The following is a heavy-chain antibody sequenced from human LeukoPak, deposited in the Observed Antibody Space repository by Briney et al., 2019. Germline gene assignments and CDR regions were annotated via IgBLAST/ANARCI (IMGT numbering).Heavy chain of an antibody. J-gene: IGHJ4*02. V-gene: IGHV1-2*02. CDR2: INPNSGGT. D-gene: IGHD3-3*01. Sequence: ASVKVSCKASGYTFTGYYMHWVRQAPGQGLEWMGWINPNSGGTNYAQKFQGRVTMTRDTSISTAYMELSRLRSDDTAVYYCARDGFEYYDFWSGPGVEDYWGQGTLVTVSS. CDR3: ARDGFEYYDFWSGPGVEDY. CDR1: GYTFTGYY.